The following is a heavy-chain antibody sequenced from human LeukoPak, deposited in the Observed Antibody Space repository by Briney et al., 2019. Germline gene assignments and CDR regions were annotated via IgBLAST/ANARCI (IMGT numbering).Heavy chain of an antibody. Sequence: GASVKVSCKVSGYTLTELSMHWVRQAPGKGLEWMGGFDPEDGETIYAQKFQGRVTMTEDTSTDTAYMELSSLRSEDTAVYYCAIPMKARGYYDILTGYYWVYWGQGTLVTVSS. J-gene: IGHJ4*02. CDR2: FDPEDGET. CDR3: AIPMKARGYYDILTGYYWVY. D-gene: IGHD3-9*01. CDR1: GYTLTELS. V-gene: IGHV1-24*01.